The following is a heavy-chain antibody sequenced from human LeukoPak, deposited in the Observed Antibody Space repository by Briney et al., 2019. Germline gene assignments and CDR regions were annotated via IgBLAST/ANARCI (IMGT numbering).Heavy chain of an antibody. V-gene: IGHV1-46*01. J-gene: IGHJ4*02. Sequence: ASVKVSCKASGYTFTSYYMHWVRQTPGQGLEWMGIINPSGGSTSYAQKFQGRVTMTRDTSTSTVYMELSSLRCEDTAVYYCAREGGRDGSFDYWGQRTLVTVSS. D-gene: IGHD5-24*01. CDR1: GYTFTSYY. CDR2: INPSGGST. CDR3: AREGGRDGSFDY.